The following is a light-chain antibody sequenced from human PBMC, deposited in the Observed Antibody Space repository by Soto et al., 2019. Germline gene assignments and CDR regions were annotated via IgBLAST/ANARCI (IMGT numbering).Light chain of an antibody. CDR1: SSDVGGYNY. Sequence: QSALTQSASVSGSPGQSITISCTGTSSDVGGYNYVSWYQQHPGKAPKLIIYDVSNRPSGVSTRFSGSKSGNTASLTISGLLAEEEADYSCRSYTSTNSWVFGGGTKLTVL. V-gene: IGLV2-14*01. CDR2: DVS. CDR3: RSYTSTNSWV. J-gene: IGLJ3*02.